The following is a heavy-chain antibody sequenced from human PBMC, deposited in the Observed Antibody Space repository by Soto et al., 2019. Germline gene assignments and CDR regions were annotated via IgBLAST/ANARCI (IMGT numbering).Heavy chain of an antibody. V-gene: IGHV2-26*01. CDR1: GFSLSTGRMG. D-gene: IGHD4-17*01. Sequence: SCPRLVNPTETLTLTCTVSGFSLSTGRMGVSWIRQPPGKALEWLAHIFSDNERSYSTSMQGRLTISKDPSGSQVVLSMTNLDPVDTGTYYCVRMNADSYQFYYAMDVWGQGTTVTVSS. J-gene: IGHJ6*02. CDR3: VRMNADSYQFYYAMDV. CDR2: IFSDNER.